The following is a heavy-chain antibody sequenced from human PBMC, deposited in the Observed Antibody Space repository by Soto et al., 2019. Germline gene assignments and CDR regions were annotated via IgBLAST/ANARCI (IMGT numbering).Heavy chain of an antibody. CDR1: GFTFSSYA. CDR3: TKESCCSNIKCWGENWFAP. V-gene: IGHV3-23*01. D-gene: IGHD3-16*01. Sequence: EVQLLESGGALVQPGGSLRLSCAASGFTFSSYAMTWVRQAPGKGLEWISHISGSGGITYYADSVKGRFSTSRDNSKNTLYLQMNRLGVEDTAVYYCTKESCCSNIKCWGENWFAPWGQGTLVTVSS. CDR2: ISGSGGIT. J-gene: IGHJ5*02.